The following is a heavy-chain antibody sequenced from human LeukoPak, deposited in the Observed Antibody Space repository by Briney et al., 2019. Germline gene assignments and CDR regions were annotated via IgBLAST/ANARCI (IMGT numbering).Heavy chain of an antibody. CDR2: IIPSDGST. Sequence: VASVKVSCKASGYSFTRYFIHWVRQAPGQGLEWMGIIIPSDGSTSYAQKFQGRVTMTRDTSTSTVYMELSRLRSDDTAVYYCARGGAYDSHGVLDSWGQGALVTVSS. V-gene: IGHV1-46*01. CDR1: GYSFTRYF. J-gene: IGHJ4*02. CDR3: ARGGAYDSHGVLDS. D-gene: IGHD5-12*01.